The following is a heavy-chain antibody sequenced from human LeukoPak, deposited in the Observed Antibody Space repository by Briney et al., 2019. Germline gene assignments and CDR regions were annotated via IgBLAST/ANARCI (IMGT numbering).Heavy chain of an antibody. CDR3: ASEDYCSGGRRSVQSVAS. CDR1: GYTFTVYY. D-gene: IGHD2-15*01. V-gene: IGHV1-2*02. Sequence: ASVKVSCKASGYTFTVYYMHWVRDAPGQGLEWMGWIDSKNGDTKYAQKFQSRLTITRDTSIGIAYMELRSLISDDTAVYYCASEDYCSGGRRSVQSVASWGQGTPVTVSS. J-gene: IGHJ4*02. CDR2: IDSKNGDT.